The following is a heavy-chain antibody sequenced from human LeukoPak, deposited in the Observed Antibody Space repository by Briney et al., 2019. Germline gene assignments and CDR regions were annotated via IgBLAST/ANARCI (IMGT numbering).Heavy chain of an antibody. V-gene: IGHV3-53*01. Sequence: GGSLRLSCAASGFTVSSIHMVWVRQAPGKGLEWVSVTYTGGNSYYADSVKGRFIISRDISKNTLYLQMNSLRAEDTAVYYCAKKMSITAASQVDYWGQGTLVTVSS. CDR1: GFTVSSIH. CDR3: AKKMSITAASQVDY. D-gene: IGHD1-20*01. CDR2: TYTGGNS. J-gene: IGHJ4*02.